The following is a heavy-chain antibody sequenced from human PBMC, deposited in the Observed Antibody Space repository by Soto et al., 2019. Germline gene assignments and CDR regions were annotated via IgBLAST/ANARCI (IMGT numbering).Heavy chain of an antibody. CDR1: GFTFRDYY. CDR2: IHSSSTTI. J-gene: IGHJ5*02. V-gene: IGHV3-11*01. CDR3: ARAVNWNEFDP. D-gene: IGHD1-1*01. Sequence: HVQLVESGGGLVKPGGSLRLSCAASGFTFRDYYMSWIRQSPGKGLEWVAYIHSSSTTIYYADSVKGRFTISRDNAKNSLFLQVDSLRADDTAIYYCARAVNWNEFDPWGQGTLVTVSS.